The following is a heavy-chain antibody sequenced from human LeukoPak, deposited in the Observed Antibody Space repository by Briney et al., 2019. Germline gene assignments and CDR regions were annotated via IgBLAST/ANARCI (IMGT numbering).Heavy chain of an antibody. CDR3: ARGRRYGGGLRPHDY. D-gene: IGHD3-10*01. V-gene: IGHV4-34*01. CDR2: INHSGST. Sequence: SETLSLTCAVYGGSFSGYYWSWIRQPPGKGLEWIGEINHSGSTNYNPSLKSRVTISVDTSKNQFSLKLSSVAAADTAVYYCARGRRYGGGLRPHDYWGQGALVTVSS. J-gene: IGHJ4*02. CDR1: GGSFSGYY.